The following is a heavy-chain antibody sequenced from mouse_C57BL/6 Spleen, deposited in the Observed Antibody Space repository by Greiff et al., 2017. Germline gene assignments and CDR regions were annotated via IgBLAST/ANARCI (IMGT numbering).Heavy chain of an antibody. CDR3: ASKGDGSSLFDY. CDR1: GYAFSSYW. Sequence: VQLVESGAELVKPGASVKISCKASGYAFSSYWMNWVKQRPGKGLEWIGQIYPGDGDTNYNGKFKGKATLTADKTSSTTYMQLSSLASEDSAVYFCASKGDGSSLFDYWGQGTTLTVSA. V-gene: IGHV1-80*01. D-gene: IGHD1-1*01. CDR2: IYPGDGDT. J-gene: IGHJ2*01.